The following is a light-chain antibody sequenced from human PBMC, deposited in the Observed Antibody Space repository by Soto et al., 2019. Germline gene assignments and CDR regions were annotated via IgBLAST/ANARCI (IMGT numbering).Light chain of an antibody. CDR1: QSVTSNY. V-gene: IGKV3-20*01. CDR3: QQYGGSPRVT. Sequence: EIVLTQSPGTLSLSPGERATLSCRASQSVTSNYLAWYQQKPGQAPRLLIYGASSRATGIPDRFSGSGSGTDFTLTISRLEPEDVAVYYCQQYGGSPRVTFGGGTKVEIK. CDR2: GAS. J-gene: IGKJ4*01.